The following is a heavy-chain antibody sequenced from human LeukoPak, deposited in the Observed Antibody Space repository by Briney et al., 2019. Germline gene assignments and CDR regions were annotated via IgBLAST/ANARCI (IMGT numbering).Heavy chain of an antibody. CDR2: IYHSGST. Sequence: SGTLSLTCAVSGGPISSSNWWSWVRQPPGKGLEWIGEIYHSGSTNYNPSLKSRVTISVDKSKNQFSLKLGSVTAADTAVYYCARHMISSSWMFDYWGQGTLVTVSS. CDR1: GGPISSSNW. D-gene: IGHD6-13*01. V-gene: IGHV4-4*02. J-gene: IGHJ4*02. CDR3: ARHMISSSWMFDY.